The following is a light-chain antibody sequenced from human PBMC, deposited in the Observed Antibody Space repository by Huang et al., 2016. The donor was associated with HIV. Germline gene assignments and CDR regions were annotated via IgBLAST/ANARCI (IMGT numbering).Light chain of an antibody. Sequence: EIVMTQSPATLSVSPGERATLSCRASQSLSSQLAWYQQKRCQAPRLLIYGVSTRATDIPARFSGSGSGTDFTLTINSLQSEDFATYYCQQYNDWPLTFGQGTEVEIK. CDR3: QQYNDWPLT. CDR2: GVS. CDR1: QSLSSQ. V-gene: IGKV3-15*01. J-gene: IGKJ1*01.